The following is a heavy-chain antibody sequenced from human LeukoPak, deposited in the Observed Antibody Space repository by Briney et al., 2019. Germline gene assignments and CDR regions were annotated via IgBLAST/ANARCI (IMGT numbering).Heavy chain of an antibody. CDR3: ARDHEPSVIHY. J-gene: IGHJ4*02. CDR2: IYYSGST. D-gene: IGHD3-16*02. V-gene: IGHV4-59*12. Sequence: SETLSLTCTVSGGSISSYYWSWIRQPPGKGLEWIGYIYYSGSTNYNPSLKSRVTISVDKSKNQFSLKLSSVTAADTAVYYCARDHEPSVIHYWGQGTLVTVSS. CDR1: GGSISSYY.